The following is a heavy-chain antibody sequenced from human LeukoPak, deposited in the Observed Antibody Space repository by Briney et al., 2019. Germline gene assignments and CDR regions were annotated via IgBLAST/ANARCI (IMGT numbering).Heavy chain of an antibody. CDR1: GFTFSSYS. CDR2: ISSSSSYI. Sequence: PGGSLRLSCAASGFTFSSYSMNWARQAPGKGLEWVSSISSSSSYIYYADSVKGRFTISRDNAKNSLYLQMNSLRAEDTAVYYCAREGMSSHVIENVWGQGTLVTVSS. J-gene: IGHJ4*02. CDR3: AREGMSSHVIENV. V-gene: IGHV3-21*01. D-gene: IGHD6-13*01.